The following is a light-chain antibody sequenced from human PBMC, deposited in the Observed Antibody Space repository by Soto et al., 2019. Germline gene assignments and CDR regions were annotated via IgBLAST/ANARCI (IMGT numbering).Light chain of an antibody. CDR2: DVS. CDR1: QSVGSSY. Sequence: EIVLTQSPGTLSLSPGERATLSCRASQSVGSSYLAWYQQKPVQAPRLLIYDVSSRATGIPDRFSGSGSETDFSLNISRLELEDSAVYYWAEYGSSRTFGQGTKVEIK. V-gene: IGKV3-20*01. J-gene: IGKJ1*01. CDR3: AEYGSSRT.